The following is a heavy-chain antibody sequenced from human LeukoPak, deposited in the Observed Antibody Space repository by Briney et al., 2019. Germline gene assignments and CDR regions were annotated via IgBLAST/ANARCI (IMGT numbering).Heavy chain of an antibody. Sequence: SQTLSLTCAVSGDSVSNKNAAWNWIRQSPSRGHEWLGRTYYRSEWHTDYAFSVKGRITINADTSKNQFSLQLGYVTPEDTAVYYCASGWALSWGQGTLVTVSS. CDR2: TYYRSEWHT. CDR1: GDSVSNKNAA. D-gene: IGHD1-26*01. V-gene: IGHV6-1*01. J-gene: IGHJ5*02. CDR3: ASGWALS.